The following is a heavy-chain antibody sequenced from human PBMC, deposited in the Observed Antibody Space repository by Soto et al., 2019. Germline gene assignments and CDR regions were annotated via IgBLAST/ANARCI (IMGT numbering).Heavy chain of an antibody. V-gene: IGHV4-30-2*01. CDR2: IYHNGNT. CDR3: ARRRIPSGYDDFFDV. CDR1: SGSISSGDNS. Sequence: QLQLQESGSGLVKPSQTLSLTCAVSSGSISSGDNSWSWIRQPPGKGLEWIGYIYHNGNTYYNPSLNSRATVSVDRSKNQFSLRLTSVTAADTAVYFCARRRIPSGYDDFFDVWSQGILVTVSS. D-gene: IGHD5-12*01. J-gene: IGHJ4*02.